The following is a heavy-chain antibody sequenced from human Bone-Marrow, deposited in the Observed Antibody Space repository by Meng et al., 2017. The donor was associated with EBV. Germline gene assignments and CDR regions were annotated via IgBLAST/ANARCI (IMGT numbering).Heavy chain of an antibody. Sequence: QGRWVQPGAEVKRPGSSGKVSCKASGDIFTNLAFTWVRQVPGKGLEWMGGFLPILGAANYAQKFQGRLTITADKSTTTAFMELRSLRVDDTAVYFCARDGIAVPGGSNWFDPWGQGTLVTVSS. J-gene: IGHJ5*02. CDR2: FLPILGAA. CDR1: GDIFTNLA. D-gene: IGHD6-19*01. CDR3: ARDGIAVPGGSNWFDP. V-gene: IGHV1-69*06.